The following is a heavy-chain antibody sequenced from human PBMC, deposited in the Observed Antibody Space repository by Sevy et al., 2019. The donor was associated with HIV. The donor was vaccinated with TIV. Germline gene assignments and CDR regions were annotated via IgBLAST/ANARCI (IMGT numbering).Heavy chain of an antibody. D-gene: IGHD3-22*01. CDR3: AKEGYESSGYYH. CDR1: GFTFSSYA. J-gene: IGHJ5*02. V-gene: IGHV3-23*01. CDR2: ISGSGGYT. Sequence: GGSLRLSCAASGFTFSSYAMTWVRQAPGKGLEWVSAISGSGGYTYYADSGKGRFTISRDNSKKTLDLQMHSLRAEDTAVYYCAKEGYESSGYYHWGQGTLVTVSS.